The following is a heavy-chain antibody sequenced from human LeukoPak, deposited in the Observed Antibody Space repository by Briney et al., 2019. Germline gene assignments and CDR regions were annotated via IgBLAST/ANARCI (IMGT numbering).Heavy chain of an antibody. CDR1: GYTFTSYG. V-gene: IGHV1-18*01. D-gene: IGHD5-12*01. CDR2: ISAYNGNT. Sequence: GASVKVSCKASGYTFTSYGISWVRQAPGQGLEWMGWISAYNGNTNYAQKLQGRVTMTTDTSTSTAYMELRSLRSEDTAVYYCAREKSGYDSKERNPPLYYYMDVWGKGTTVTVSS. CDR3: AREKSGYDSKERNPPLYYYMDV. J-gene: IGHJ6*03.